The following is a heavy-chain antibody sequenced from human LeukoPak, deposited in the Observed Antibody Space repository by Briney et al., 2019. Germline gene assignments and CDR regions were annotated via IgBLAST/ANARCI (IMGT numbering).Heavy chain of an antibody. CDR3: ARDRGLLWSAT. J-gene: IGHJ5*02. CDR1: GFSVSSNY. D-gene: IGHD3-10*01. V-gene: IGHV3-53*01. CDR2: IYSGGGT. Sequence: GGSLRLSCAASGFSVSSNYMSWVRQAPGKGLEWVSSIYSGGGTYYADSVKGRFTISRDNSKNTLYLQMNNLRAEDTAVYYCARDRGLLWSATWGQGTLVTVSS.